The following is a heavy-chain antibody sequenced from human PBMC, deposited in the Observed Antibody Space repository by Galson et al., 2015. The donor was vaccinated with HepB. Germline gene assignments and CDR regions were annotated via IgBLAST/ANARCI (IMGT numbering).Heavy chain of an antibody. CDR2: INPNSGGT. CDR3: ARPLEGARGAFDI. CDR1: GYTFTGYY. D-gene: IGHD1-1*01. V-gene: IGHV1-2*02. Sequence: SVKVSCKASGYTFTGYYMHWVRQAPGQGLEWMGWINPNSGGTNYAQKFQGRVTMTRDTSISTAYMELSRLRSDDTAVYYCARPLEGARGAFDIWGQGTMVTVSS. J-gene: IGHJ3*02.